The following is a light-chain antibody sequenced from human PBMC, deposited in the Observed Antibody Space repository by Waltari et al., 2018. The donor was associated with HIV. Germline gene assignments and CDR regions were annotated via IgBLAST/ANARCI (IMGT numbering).Light chain of an antibody. V-gene: IGLV7-46*01. Sequence: QSVVTQEPSLTVSPGGTVPLTCASSTGDVTSAPFPYWFQQKPGQAPPTLIYDTSKKHSWTPARFSGSLLGGKAALILSGAQAEDEAVYYCLLSYVDPRPYWLFGGGTKLTVL. CDR3: LLSYVDPRPYWL. J-gene: IGLJ3*02. CDR1: TGDVTSAPF. CDR2: DTS.